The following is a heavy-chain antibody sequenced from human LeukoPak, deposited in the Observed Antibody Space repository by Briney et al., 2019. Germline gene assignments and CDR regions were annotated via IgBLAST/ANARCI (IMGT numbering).Heavy chain of an antibody. Sequence: GGSLRLSCAASGFSVSYNYMSWVRQAPARGLEWVSVIYAGGDTYYADSVKGRFTISRDNSKNTVYLQMHSLKADDTAVYYCARISGTLCFDLWGLGTLVTVSS. V-gene: IGHV3-66*01. J-gene: IGHJ4*02. CDR1: GFSVSYNY. CDR2: IYAGGDT. CDR3: ARISGTLCFDL. D-gene: IGHD1-7*01.